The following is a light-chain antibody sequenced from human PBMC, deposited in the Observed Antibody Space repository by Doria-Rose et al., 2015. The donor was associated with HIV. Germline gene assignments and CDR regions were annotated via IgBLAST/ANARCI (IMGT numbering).Light chain of an antibody. V-gene: IGKV3-20*01. J-gene: IGKJ1*01. Sequence: TQSPGTLSLSPGERANLSCRASQRFSSTYLAWYQQKPGQAPSLLIYDGSTRATGIPDRYSASRSGTDFTLTINRLEPEDFALYYCHQYGTSWTFGQGTKVEI. CDR2: DGS. CDR3: HQYGTSWT. CDR1: QRFSSTY.